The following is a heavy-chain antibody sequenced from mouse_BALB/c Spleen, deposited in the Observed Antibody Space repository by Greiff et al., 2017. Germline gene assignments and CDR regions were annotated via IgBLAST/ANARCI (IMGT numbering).Heavy chain of an antibody. J-gene: IGHJ3*01. CDR3: ARGNDYDAWFAY. CDR2: ISDGGSYT. D-gene: IGHD2-4*01. V-gene: IGHV5-4*02. Sequence: VQLKESGGGLVKPGGSLKLSCAASGFTFSDYYMYWVRQTPEKRLEWVATISDGGSYTYYPDSVKGRFTISRDNAKNNLYLQMSSLKSEDTAMYYCARGNDYDAWFAYWGQGTLVTVSA. CDR1: GFTFSDYY.